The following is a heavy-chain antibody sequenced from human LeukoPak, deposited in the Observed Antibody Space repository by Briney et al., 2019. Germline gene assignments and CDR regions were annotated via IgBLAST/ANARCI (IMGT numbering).Heavy chain of an antibody. CDR1: GFTFSSYE. CDR3: ARVYGWFDP. V-gene: IGHV3-48*03. D-gene: IGHD3-16*01. J-gene: IGHJ5*02. CDR2: ISDSGSTI. Sequence: AGSLRLSCAASGFTFSSYEMNWVRQAPGKGLEWVSYISDSGSTIYYADSVKGRFTISRDNAKNSLYLQMNSLRVEDTAVYYCARVYGWFDPWGQGTLVTVSS.